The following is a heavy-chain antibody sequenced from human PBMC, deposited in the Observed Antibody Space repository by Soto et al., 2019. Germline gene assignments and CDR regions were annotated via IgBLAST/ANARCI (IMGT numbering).Heavy chain of an antibody. CDR3: AKVIPYYYDSSGYLDY. CDR1: GFTFSSYA. Sequence: EVQLLESGGGLVQPGGSLRLSCAASGFTFSSYAMSWVRKAPGKGLEWVSAIRGSGGSTYYADSVKGRFTFSRDNSKNTLYLQMNSLRAEDTAVDYCAKVIPYYYDSSGYLDYWGQGTLVTVSS. J-gene: IGHJ4*02. V-gene: IGHV3-23*01. CDR2: IRGSGGST. D-gene: IGHD3-22*01.